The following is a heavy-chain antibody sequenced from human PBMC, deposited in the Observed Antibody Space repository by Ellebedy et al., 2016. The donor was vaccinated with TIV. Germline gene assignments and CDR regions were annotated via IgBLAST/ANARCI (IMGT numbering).Heavy chain of an antibody. CDR3: ARLLGEMGYYYGMDV. D-gene: IGHD3-10*01. CDR1: GFTFNSYA. Sequence: GESLKISCVVSGFTFNSYAMSWVRQAPGKGLEWVSSLSASGGSTYYADSVKGRFTISRDNSKNTLYLQMNSLRGEDTAVYYCARLLGEMGYYYGMDVWGQGTTVTVSS. CDR2: LSASGGST. J-gene: IGHJ6*02. V-gene: IGHV3-23*01.